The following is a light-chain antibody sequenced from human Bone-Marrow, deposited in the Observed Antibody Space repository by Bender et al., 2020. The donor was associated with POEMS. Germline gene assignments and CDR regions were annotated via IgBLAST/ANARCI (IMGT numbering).Light chain of an antibody. Sequence: QSALTQPASVSGSPGQSITISCTGTCSDVGAYNYVSWYQQHPGEVPKLVISEVSQRPSGVPARFSASKSGNTASLTISGLQAEDEADYYCCSYAGDYSWVFGGGTKVTVL. CDR2: EVS. CDR1: CSDVGAYNY. J-gene: IGLJ3*02. V-gene: IGLV2-11*01. CDR3: CSYAGDYSWV.